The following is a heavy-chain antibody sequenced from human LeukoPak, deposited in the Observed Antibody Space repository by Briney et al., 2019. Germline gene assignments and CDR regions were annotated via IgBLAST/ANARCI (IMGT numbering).Heavy chain of an antibody. D-gene: IGHD1-26*01. J-gene: IGHJ4*02. Sequence: SETLSLTCTVSGGSISSSSYYWGWIRQPPGKGLEWIGYIYHSGSTYYNPSLKSRVTISVDRSKNQFSLKLSSVTAADTAVYYCASFGSYYSKFDYWGQGTLVTVSS. CDR2: IYHSGST. V-gene: IGHV4-30-2*01. CDR1: GGSISSSSYY. CDR3: ASFGSYYSKFDY.